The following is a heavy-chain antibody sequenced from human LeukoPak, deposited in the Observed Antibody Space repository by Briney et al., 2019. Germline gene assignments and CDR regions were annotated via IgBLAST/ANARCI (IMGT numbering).Heavy chain of an antibody. CDR1: GFTFSSYA. CDR3: ASPGIH. CDR2: ISYDGSNK. D-gene: IGHD1-26*01. V-gene: IGHV3-30*01. Sequence: GGSLRLSCAASGFTFSSYAMHWVRQAPGKGLEWVAVISYDGSNKYYADSVKGRFTISRDNSKNTLYLQMNSLRAEDTALYYCASPGIHWGQGTLVTVSS. J-gene: IGHJ4*02.